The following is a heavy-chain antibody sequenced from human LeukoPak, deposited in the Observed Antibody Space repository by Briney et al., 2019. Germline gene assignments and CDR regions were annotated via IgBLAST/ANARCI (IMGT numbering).Heavy chain of an antibody. CDR3: AVGSYDGSGYPLIL. V-gene: IGHV1-2*02. Sequence: ASVKVSCKASGYTFTGYYMHWVRQAPGQGLEWMGWINPNSGGTNYAQKFQGRVTMTRDTSISTAYMEPSRLRSDDTAVYYCAVGSYDGSGYPLILWGQGTLVTVSS. J-gene: IGHJ4*02. D-gene: IGHD3-22*01. CDR1: GYTFTGYY. CDR2: INPNSGGT.